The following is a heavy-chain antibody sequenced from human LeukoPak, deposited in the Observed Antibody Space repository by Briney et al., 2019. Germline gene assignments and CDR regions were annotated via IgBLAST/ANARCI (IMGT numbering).Heavy chain of an antibody. CDR2: ISDSGGST. J-gene: IGHJ4*02. V-gene: IGHV3-23*01. CDR1: GITLSNYG. CDR3: ARRGVVTRVILVGFHKEAYYFDS. Sequence: GGSLRLSCAVSGITLSNYGMSWVRQAPGKELEWVAGISDSGGSTNYADSVKGRFTISRDNPKNTLYLQMNSLRAEDTAVYFCARRGVVTRVILVGFHKEAYYFDSWGQGALVTVSS. D-gene: IGHD3-22*01.